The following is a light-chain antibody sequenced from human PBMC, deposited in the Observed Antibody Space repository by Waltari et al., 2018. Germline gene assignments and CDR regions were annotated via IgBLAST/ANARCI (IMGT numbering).Light chain of an antibody. CDR2: KGS. CDR1: SGSVSTTSY. CDR3: ALYMGSGIWV. J-gene: IGLJ3*02. Sequence: QTVVTQEPSLSVSPGGTVTLTCALTSGSVSTTSYATWYQQTPGQPPSRLVYKGSSRSSGVPDRFSGSIFGNKAALTITGAQADDECNYYCALYMGSGIWVFGGGTKLTVL. V-gene: IGLV8-61*01.